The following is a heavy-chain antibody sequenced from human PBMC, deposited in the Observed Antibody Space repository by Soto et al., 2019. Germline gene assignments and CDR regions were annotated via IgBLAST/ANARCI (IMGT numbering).Heavy chain of an antibody. V-gene: IGHV3-30*18. Sequence: PGGSLRLSCAASRFTFSSYGMHWVRQAPGQGLEWVAVISYDGNNKYFADSVKGRFSLSRDNSKNTLYLQMNSLRAEDTAVYYCAKDREYSSSWSYHYYGMDVWGQGTTVTVSS. CDR2: ISYDGNNK. CDR3: AKDREYSSSWSYHYYGMDV. D-gene: IGHD6-13*01. CDR1: RFTFSSYG. J-gene: IGHJ6*02.